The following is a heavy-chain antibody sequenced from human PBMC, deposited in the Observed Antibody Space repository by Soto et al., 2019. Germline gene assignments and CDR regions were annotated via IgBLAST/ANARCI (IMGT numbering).Heavy chain of an antibody. V-gene: IGHV2-5*02. J-gene: IGHJ4*02. CDR2: IYWDDDK. CDR1: GFSLSSNGVG. CDR3: ALASSGSYPDY. Sequence: QITLKESGPTLVKPTQTLKLTCTFAGFSLSSNGVGVGWIRQPPGKALEWLALIYWDDDKRYSPSLKSRLTITKDTSKNQVVLTMTNMDPVDTATYYCALASSGSYPDYWGQGTLVTVSS. D-gene: IGHD1-26*01.